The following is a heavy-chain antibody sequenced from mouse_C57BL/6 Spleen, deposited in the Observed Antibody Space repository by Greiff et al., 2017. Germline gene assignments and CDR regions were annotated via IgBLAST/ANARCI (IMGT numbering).Heavy chain of an antibody. D-gene: IGHD2-4*01. J-gene: IGHJ2*01. CDR1: GYTFTSYW. CDR2: INPSNGGT. V-gene: IGHV1-53*01. CDR3: AKDLIYYDYEDYFDD. Sequence: QVQLQQPGTELVKPGASVKLSCKASGYTFTSYWMHWVKQRPGQGLEWIGNINPSNGGTNYNEKFKSKATLTVDKSSSTAYMQLSSLTSEDSAVYYCAKDLIYYDYEDYFDDWGQGTTLTVSS.